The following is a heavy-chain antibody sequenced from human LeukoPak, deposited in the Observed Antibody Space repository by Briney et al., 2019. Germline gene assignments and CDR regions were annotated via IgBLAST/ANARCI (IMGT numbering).Heavy chain of an antibody. CDR3: AKGGKWDVTPFDY. V-gene: IGHV3-23*01. CDR1: GFTFTSYS. CDR2: ISGGDGST. D-gene: IGHD1-26*01. J-gene: IGHJ4*02. Sequence: GGSLRLSCAASGFTFTSYSMNWVRQAPGKGLEWGSTISGGDGSTYYADSVKGRFTISRDNSKNTLYLQVNSLRAEDAAVYYWAKGGKWDVTPFDYWGQGTLVTVSS.